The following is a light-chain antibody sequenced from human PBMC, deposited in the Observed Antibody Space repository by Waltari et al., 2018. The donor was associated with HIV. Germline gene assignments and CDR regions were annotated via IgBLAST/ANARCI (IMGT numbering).Light chain of an antibody. Sequence: VSLGERATINCKSSQSVLFSSNNKNHLAWYQQKPGQPPRLLIYWASTRESGVPDRFSGSGSGTDFTLTISSLQAEDVAVYYCQQYYSSPWNFGPGTKVDI. CDR3: QQYYSSPWN. J-gene: IGKJ3*01. V-gene: IGKV4-1*01. CDR1: QSVLFSSNNKNH. CDR2: WAS.